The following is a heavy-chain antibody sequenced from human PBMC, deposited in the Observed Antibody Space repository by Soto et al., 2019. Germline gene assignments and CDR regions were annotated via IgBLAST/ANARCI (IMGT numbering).Heavy chain of an antibody. D-gene: IGHD1-26*01. V-gene: IGHV3-23*01. Sequence: PGGSLRLSCAASGFDFKIYAMSWVRQAPEKGLEWVSTISNSGSTYYTDSVGGRFTISRDNSNNTLYLQMSSLRADDSALYYCAKDQKWESPHFFDYWRQGTLVTASS. J-gene: IGHJ4*02. CDR2: ISNSGST. CDR3: AKDQKWESPHFFDY. CDR1: GFDFKIYA.